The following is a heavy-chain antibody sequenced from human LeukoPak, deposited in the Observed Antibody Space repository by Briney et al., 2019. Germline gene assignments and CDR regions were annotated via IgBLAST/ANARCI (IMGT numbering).Heavy chain of an antibody. J-gene: IGHJ4*02. CDR3: ARGLNN. CDR2: INPSGGST. D-gene: IGHD2/OR15-2a*01. V-gene: IGHV1-46*01. CDR1: GGTFSNYV. Sequence: ASVKVSCKASGGTFSNYVISWVRQAPGQGLEWMGIINPSGGSTSYAQKFQGRVTMTRDTSTSTVYMELSSLRSEDTAVYYCARGLNNWGQGTLVTVSS.